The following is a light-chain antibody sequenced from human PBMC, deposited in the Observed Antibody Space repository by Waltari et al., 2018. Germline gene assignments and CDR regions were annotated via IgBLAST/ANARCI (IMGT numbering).Light chain of an antibody. CDR2: GAP. CDR1: QSVRNKF. J-gene: IGKJ4*01. CDR3: QQYDSVVLT. V-gene: IGKV3-20*01. Sequence: EIVLTQSPGTLSLSPGERATLSCRASQSVRNKFLNWYQQEPAQAPMRLIYGAPSSATGIPDTVSGSGSATDVTLTISRLEPEDFAVYYCQQYDSVVLTFGGGTKVEI.